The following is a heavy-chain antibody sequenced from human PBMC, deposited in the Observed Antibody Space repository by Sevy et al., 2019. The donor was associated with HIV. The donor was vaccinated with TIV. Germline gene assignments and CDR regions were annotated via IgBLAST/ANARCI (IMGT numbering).Heavy chain of an antibody. J-gene: IGHJ4*02. CDR3: AKDMHPYYYDSSGYKIWGYYFDY. CDR2: ISWNSGSI. V-gene: IGHV3-9*01. Sequence: GGSLRLSCAASGFTFDDYAMHWVRQAPGEGLEWVSGISWNSGSIGYADSVKGRFTISRDNAKNSLYLQMNSLRAEDTALYYCAKDMHPYYYDSSGYKIWGYYFDYWGQGTLVTVSS. CDR1: GFTFDDYA. D-gene: IGHD3-22*01.